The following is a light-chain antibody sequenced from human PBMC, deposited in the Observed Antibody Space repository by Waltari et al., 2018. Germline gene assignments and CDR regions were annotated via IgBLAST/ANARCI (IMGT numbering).Light chain of an antibody. CDR2: GAS. CDR3: QQYNDWPWT. J-gene: IGKJ1*01. CDR1: QSVSNN. Sequence: EIVMTQSPATLSVSPGERATLSCRTSQSVSNNFAWYQQKPGQPPRLLIYGASTRATAIPARFSGSGSGTEFTLTISSPQSGDFALYYCQQYNDWPWTFGQGTKVEI. V-gene: IGKV3-15*01.